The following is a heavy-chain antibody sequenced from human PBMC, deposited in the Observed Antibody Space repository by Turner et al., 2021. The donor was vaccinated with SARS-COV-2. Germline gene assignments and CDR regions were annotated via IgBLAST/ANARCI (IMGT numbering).Heavy chain of an antibody. V-gene: IGHV3-23*01. D-gene: IGHD5-18*01. Sequence: EVQLLESGGGLVQPGGSLSLSGAASEFTFSIYARNWVRQAPGKGREWVSAISGGGGNTFYADSVKGRFTISRDNSKNTLYLQMNSLRAEDTAVYYCAKGYSYDLDPWGQGTLVTVSS. CDR2: ISGGGGNT. CDR3: AKGYSYDLDP. J-gene: IGHJ5*02. CDR1: EFTFSIYA.